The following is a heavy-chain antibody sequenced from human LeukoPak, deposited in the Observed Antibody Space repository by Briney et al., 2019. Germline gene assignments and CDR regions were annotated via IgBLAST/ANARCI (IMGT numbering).Heavy chain of an antibody. Sequence: GASVKVSCKASGFTFTSSAMQWVRQARGQRLEWIGWIVVGSGNTNYAQKFQERVTITRDMSTSTAYMELSSLRSEDTAVYYCARGLDILTGYYIYWGQGTLVTVSS. J-gene: IGHJ4*02. CDR2: IVVGSGNT. D-gene: IGHD3-9*01. V-gene: IGHV1-58*02. CDR3: ARGLDILTGYYIY. CDR1: GFTFTSSA.